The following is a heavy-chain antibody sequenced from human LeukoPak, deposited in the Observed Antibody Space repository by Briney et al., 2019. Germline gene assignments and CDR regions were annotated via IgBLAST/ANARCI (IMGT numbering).Heavy chain of an antibody. D-gene: IGHD2-15*01. CDR3: ARVGYCSGGSCYQIDY. CDR2: IIPILGIA. Sequence: ASVKVSCKASGGAFSSYAISWVRQAPGQGLEWMGRIIPILGIANYAQKFQGRVTITADKSTSTAYMELSSLRSEDTAVYYCARVGYCSGGSCYQIDYWGQGTLVTVSS. V-gene: IGHV1-69*04. CDR1: GGAFSSYA. J-gene: IGHJ4*02.